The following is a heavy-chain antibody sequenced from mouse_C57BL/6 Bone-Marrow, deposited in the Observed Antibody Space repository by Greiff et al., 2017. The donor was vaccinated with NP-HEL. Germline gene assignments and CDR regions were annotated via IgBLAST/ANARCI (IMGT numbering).Heavy chain of an antibody. CDR3: ARFITTEWYFDV. J-gene: IGHJ1*03. CDR2: IYPGSGST. V-gene: IGHV1-55*01. Sequence: VQLQQPGAELVKPGASVKMSCKASGYTFTSYWITWVKQRPGQGLEWIGDIYPGSGSTNYNEKFKSKATLTVDTSSSTAYMQLSSLTSEDAAVYCCARFITTEWYFDVWGTGTTVTVSS. D-gene: IGHD1-1*01. CDR1: GYTFTSYW.